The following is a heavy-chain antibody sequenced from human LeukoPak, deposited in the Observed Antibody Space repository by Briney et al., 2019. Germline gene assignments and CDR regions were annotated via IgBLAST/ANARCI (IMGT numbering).Heavy chain of an antibody. CDR1: RFTFSSDG. J-gene: IGHJ4*02. D-gene: IGHD3-16*01. CDR2: ISGSGGST. CDR3: AKDRDVWGSLLHY. Sequence: PGGTLRLSCAASRFTFSSDGMSWVRQAPGKGLEWVSAISGSGGSTYYADSVKGQVTISRDNSRNTLYLQMNSLRAEDTAVYYCAKDRDVWGSLLHYWGQETVVSVSS. V-gene: IGHV3-23*01.